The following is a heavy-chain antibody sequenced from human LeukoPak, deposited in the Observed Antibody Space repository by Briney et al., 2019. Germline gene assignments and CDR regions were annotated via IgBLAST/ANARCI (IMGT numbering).Heavy chain of an antibody. Sequence: GGSQRLSCAASGFIFSNYDMHRVRKAPGKGLEWVASLRNDGRSKYYADSVKGRFTISTDNSKNTLHPLMNSLRVEDTAVYYCARDLASTGTQGWFDPWGQGTLVIVSS. J-gene: IGHJ5*02. V-gene: IGHV3-30*02. CDR2: LRNDGRSK. CDR3: ARDLASTGTQGWFDP. CDR1: GFIFSNYD. D-gene: IGHD6-13*01.